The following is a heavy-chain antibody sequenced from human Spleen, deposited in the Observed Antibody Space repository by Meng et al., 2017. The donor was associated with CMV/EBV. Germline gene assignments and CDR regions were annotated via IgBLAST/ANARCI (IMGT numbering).Heavy chain of an antibody. CDR3: ARGGVSWFDP. D-gene: IGHD3-16*01. V-gene: IGHV4-31*03. CDR2: IYYSGST. Sequence: LTCTCSGGSISSGGFYWSWIRQHPGKGLEWIGYIYYSGSTYYNPSLKSRVIISVDTSKNQFSLKLSSVTAADTAVYYCARGGVSWFDPWGQGTLVTVSS. CDR1: GGSISSGGFY. J-gene: IGHJ5*02.